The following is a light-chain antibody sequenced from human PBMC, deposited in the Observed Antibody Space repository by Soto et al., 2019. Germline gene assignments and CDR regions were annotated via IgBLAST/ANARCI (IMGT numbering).Light chain of an antibody. J-gene: IGKJ1*01. CDR3: QQYNSWLWT. V-gene: IGKV1-39*01. CDR1: QRIGSY. CDR2: AAT. Sequence: DIQMTQSPSSLSASVGDSVTITCRASQRIGSYVNWYQQKPGKAPKLLIYAATNLEEGVPSRFSGSGSGTEFTLIISSLQSEDSAVYYCQQYNSWLWTFGQGTKVDIK.